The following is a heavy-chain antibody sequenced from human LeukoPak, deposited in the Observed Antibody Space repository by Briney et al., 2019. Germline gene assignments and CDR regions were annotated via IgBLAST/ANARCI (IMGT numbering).Heavy chain of an antibody. CDR3: AREDSSGWYY. D-gene: IGHD6-19*01. V-gene: IGHV5-51*01. J-gene: IGHJ4*02. CDR2: VYPGDSDT. CDR1: GYSFTTYW. Sequence: GESLKISCKGSGYSFTTYWIAWVRQMPGKGLEWMGIVYPGDSDTRYSPSFQGQVTISADKSITTAYVQWSSLKASDTAVYYCAREDSSGWYYWGQGSLVTVSS.